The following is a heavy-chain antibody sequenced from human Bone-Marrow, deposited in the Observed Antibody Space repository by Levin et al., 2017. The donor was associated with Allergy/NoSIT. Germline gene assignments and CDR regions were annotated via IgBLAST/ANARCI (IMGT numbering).Heavy chain of an antibody. CDR1: GFTFSGCA. D-gene: IGHD2-21*02. Sequence: GGSLRLSCATSGFTFSGCAIHWVRQASGKGLEGVGRIRDKVNNYATAYGASVKGRFTISRDDSENTAYLQMNSLESEDTAVYYCTREAVTDYYFDYWGQGTLVTVSS. CDR3: TREAVTDYYFDY. CDR2: IRDKVNNYAT. V-gene: IGHV3-73*01. J-gene: IGHJ4*02.